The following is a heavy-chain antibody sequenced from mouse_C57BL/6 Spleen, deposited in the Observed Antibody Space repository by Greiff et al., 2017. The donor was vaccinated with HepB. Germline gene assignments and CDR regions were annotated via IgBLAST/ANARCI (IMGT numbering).Heavy chain of an antibody. CDR3: TRVYDGYYGFAY. Sequence: EVKLMESGEGLVKPGGSLKLSCAASGFTFSSYAMSWVRQTPEKRLEWVAYISSGGDYIYYADTVKGRFTISRDNARNTLYLQMSSLKSEDTAMYYCTRVYDGYYGFAYWGQGTLVTVSA. D-gene: IGHD2-3*01. CDR1: GFTFSSYA. V-gene: IGHV5-9-1*02. CDR2: ISSGGDYI. J-gene: IGHJ3*01.